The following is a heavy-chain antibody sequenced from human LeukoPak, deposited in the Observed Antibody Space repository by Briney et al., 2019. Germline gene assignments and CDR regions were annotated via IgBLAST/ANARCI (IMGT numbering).Heavy chain of an antibody. Sequence: ASVKVSCKASGYTFTSYYMHWVRQAPGQGLEWVGIINPSGGSTNYTQKFQGRVTMTRDMSTSTVYMELSSLRSEDTAVYYCARDKPVVVAATQYPDAFDIWGQGTMVTVSS. V-gene: IGHV1-46*01. D-gene: IGHD2-15*01. CDR3: ARDKPVVVAATQYPDAFDI. CDR1: GYTFTSYY. CDR2: INPSGGST. J-gene: IGHJ3*02.